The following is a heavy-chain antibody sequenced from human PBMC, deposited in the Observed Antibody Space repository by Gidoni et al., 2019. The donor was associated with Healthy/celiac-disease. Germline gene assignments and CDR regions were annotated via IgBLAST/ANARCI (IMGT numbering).Heavy chain of an antibody. CDR3: TRVGPSSSWSMGDWFDP. CDR2: IRSKVYGGTT. J-gene: IGHJ5*02. Sequence: EVQLVESGGGLVQPGRSLRLSCTAPGFTFGDYAMSWVRQAPGKGLEWVGFIRSKVYGGTTEYAASVKGRFTISRDDSKSIAYLQMNSLKTEDTAVYYCTRVGPSSSWSMGDWFDPWGQGTLVTVSS. D-gene: IGHD6-13*01. V-gene: IGHV3-49*04. CDR1: GFTFGDYA.